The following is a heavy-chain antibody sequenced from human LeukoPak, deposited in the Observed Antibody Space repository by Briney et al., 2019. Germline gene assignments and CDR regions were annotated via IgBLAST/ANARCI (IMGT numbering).Heavy chain of an antibody. Sequence: GGSLRLSCAASAFTFSSYWMSWVRQAPGKGLEWVANINQDGSEKYYVDSVKGRFTISRDNAKNSLYLQMNGLRAEDTAVYYCARGEEMATIKGTFDYWGQGTLVTVSS. D-gene: IGHD5-24*01. J-gene: IGHJ4*02. CDR1: AFTFSSYW. CDR3: ARGEEMATIKGTFDY. V-gene: IGHV3-7*01. CDR2: INQDGSEK.